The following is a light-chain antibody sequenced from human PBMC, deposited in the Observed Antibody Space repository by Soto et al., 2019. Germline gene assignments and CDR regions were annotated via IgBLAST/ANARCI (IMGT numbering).Light chain of an antibody. CDR1: QSVSSY. J-gene: IGKJ1*01. V-gene: IGKV3-11*01. CDR2: DAS. Sequence: EIVLTQSPATLSLSPGERATLSCRVSQSVSSYLAWYQQKPGQAPRLLIYDASNRATGIPDRFSGSGSGTDFTLTISRLEPEDFAVYYCHQYDTIVQTFGQGTKVDIK. CDR3: HQYDTIVQT.